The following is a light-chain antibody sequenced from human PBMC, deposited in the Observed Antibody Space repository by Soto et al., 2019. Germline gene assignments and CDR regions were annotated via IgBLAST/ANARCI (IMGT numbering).Light chain of an antibody. J-gene: IGKJ1*01. CDR1: QGIKND. CDR2: FAS. Sequence: DIPLTQSPSFLSASVGDRVAITCRASQGIKNDLAWYQQKPGKAPKLLIYFASTLQSGVPSRFSGSGSGTEFTLTISSLQPEDFATYYCLQLYSYPRTFGQGSKVEIK. V-gene: IGKV1-9*01. CDR3: LQLYSYPRT.